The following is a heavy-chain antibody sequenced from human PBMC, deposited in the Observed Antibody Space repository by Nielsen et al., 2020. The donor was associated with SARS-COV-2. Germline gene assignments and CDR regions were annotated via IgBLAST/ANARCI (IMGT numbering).Heavy chain of an antibody. V-gene: IGHV3-30*04. J-gene: IGHJ4*02. CDR2: ISYDGSNK. Sequence: VRQAPGKGLEWVAVISYDGSNKYYADSVKGRFTISRDNAKNSLYLQMNSLRAEDTAVYYCARGGGDFDYWGQGTLVTVSS. D-gene: IGHD2-15*01. CDR3: ARGGGDFDY.